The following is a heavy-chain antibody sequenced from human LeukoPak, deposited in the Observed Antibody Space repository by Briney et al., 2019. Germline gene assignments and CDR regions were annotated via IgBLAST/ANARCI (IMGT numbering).Heavy chain of an antibody. J-gene: IGHJ4*02. CDR3: AKDGAN. Sequence: GGSLRLSCAASGFTFSNYGIHWVRQAAGKGLEWVAVIWYDGSNEHYTDSVKGRFTISRDNSKNTLYLQMNSLRAEDTAVYYCAKDGANWGQGTLVTVSS. CDR2: IWYDGSNE. CDR1: GFTFSNYG. D-gene: IGHD4/OR15-4a*01. V-gene: IGHV3-33*06.